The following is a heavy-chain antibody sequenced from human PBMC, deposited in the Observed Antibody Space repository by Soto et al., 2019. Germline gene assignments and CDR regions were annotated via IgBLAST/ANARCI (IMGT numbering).Heavy chain of an antibody. CDR3: ARAFPGIAVAGTIY. Sequence: ASVKVSCKASGYTFTSYGISRVRQAPGQGLEWMGWISAYNGNTNYAQKLQGRVTMTTDTSTSTAYMELRSLRSDDTAVYYCARAFPGIAVAGTIYWGQGTLVTVSS. V-gene: IGHV1-18*01. CDR2: ISAYNGNT. CDR1: GYTFTSYG. J-gene: IGHJ4*02. D-gene: IGHD6-19*01.